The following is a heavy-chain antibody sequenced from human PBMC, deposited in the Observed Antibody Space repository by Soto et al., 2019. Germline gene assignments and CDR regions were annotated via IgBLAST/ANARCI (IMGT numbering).Heavy chain of an antibody. Sequence: QVQLVQSGAEVKKHGSSVKVSCKASGGTFSSYAISWVRQAPGQGLEWMGGIIPIFGTANYAQKFQGRVTIAADKATRTAYMELSSLRFEDTAVYYCASETLVGYDSTGYYLHYLGQGTLVTVSS. J-gene: IGHJ4*02. D-gene: IGHD3-22*01. CDR3: ASETLVGYDSTGYYLHY. CDR2: IIPIFGTA. CDR1: GGTFSSYA. V-gene: IGHV1-69*06.